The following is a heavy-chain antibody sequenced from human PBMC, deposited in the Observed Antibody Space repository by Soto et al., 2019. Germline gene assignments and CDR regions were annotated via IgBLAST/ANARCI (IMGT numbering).Heavy chain of an antibody. J-gene: IGHJ4*02. CDR3: EKDREYYYYSSGYYGPEY. CDR1: GFTFSSYA. D-gene: IGHD3-22*01. V-gene: IGHV3-23*01. CDR2: ISGSGGTT. Sequence: GRSLRLSCAASGFTFSSYAMSWVRQAPGKELEWVSVISGSGGTTEYADSVKGRFTISRDNSKNTLYLQMSSLRAEDTAVYYCEKDREYYYYSSGYYGPEYWGQGIRVTVSS.